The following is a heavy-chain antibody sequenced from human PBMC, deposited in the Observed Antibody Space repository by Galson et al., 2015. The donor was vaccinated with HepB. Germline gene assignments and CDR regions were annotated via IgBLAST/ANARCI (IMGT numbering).Heavy chain of an antibody. V-gene: IGHV3-7*03. D-gene: IGHD6-13*01. Sequence: SLRLSCAASGFTFSSYWMSWVRQAPGKGLEWVANIKQDGSEKYYVDSVKGRFTISRDNAKNSLYLQMNSLRAEDTAVYYCARAYSSSWYGFDAFDIWGQGTVVTVSS. CDR3: ARAYSSSWYGFDAFDI. J-gene: IGHJ3*02. CDR1: GFTFSSYW. CDR2: IKQDGSEK.